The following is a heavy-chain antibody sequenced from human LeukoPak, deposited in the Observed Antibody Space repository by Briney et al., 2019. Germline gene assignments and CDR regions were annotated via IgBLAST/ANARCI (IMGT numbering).Heavy chain of an antibody. J-gene: IGHJ2*01. CDR2: INPNSGGT. CDR1: GYTLTGYY. D-gene: IGHD5-12*01. V-gene: IGHV1-2*06. CDR3: ARGRASGYAWYFDL. Sequence: WASVKVSCKASGYTLTGYYMHWVRQAPGQGLEWMGRINPNSGGTNYAQKFQGRVTMTRDTSISTAYMELSRLRSDDTAVYYCARGRASGYAWYFDLWGRGTLVTVSS.